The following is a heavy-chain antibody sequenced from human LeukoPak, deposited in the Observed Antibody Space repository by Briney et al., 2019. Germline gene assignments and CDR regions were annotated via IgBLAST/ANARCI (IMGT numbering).Heavy chain of an antibody. CDR3: ARDYHGSGSLTTFDY. CDR1: GYTFTSYY. Sequence: GASVKVSCKASGYTFTSYYMHWVRQSPGQGFEWMGIINPRGGSASSAQKFQGRVTLTRDTSTSTVYMELSSLRSEDTAVYYYARDYHGSGSLTTFDYWGQGTLVTISS. V-gene: IGHV1-46*01. J-gene: IGHJ4*02. CDR2: INPRGGSA. D-gene: IGHD3-10*01.